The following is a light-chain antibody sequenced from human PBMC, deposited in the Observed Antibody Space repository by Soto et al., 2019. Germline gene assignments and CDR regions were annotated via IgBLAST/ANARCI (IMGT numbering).Light chain of an antibody. CDR2: EVS. J-gene: IGLJ1*01. Sequence: QSVLAQPASVSGSPGQSITISCTGSSSEVGSYTLVSWYQQHPGKVPKLMIYEVSKRPSGVSVRFSGSRSCNTASLTISGVLAYDEADYFCWSYAGSFTYVFGSGTKVTVL. CDR1: SSEVGSYTL. V-gene: IGLV2-23*02. CDR3: WSYAGSFTYV.